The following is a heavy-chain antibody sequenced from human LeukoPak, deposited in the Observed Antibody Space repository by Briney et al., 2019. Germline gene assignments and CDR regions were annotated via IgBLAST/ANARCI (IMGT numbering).Heavy chain of an antibody. CDR3: AKGPGARGHFNWFDP. CDR1: GFSFSNYE. Sequence: GGSLRLSCAASGFSFSNYEMNWVRQAPGQGLEWISYITASSTTIYYADSVEGRFTISRDNAKNSLYLQMNGPRGEDTAVYYCAKGPGARGHFNWFDPWGQGTLVTVSS. V-gene: IGHV3-48*03. J-gene: IGHJ5*02. CDR2: ITASSTTI. D-gene: IGHD5-12*01.